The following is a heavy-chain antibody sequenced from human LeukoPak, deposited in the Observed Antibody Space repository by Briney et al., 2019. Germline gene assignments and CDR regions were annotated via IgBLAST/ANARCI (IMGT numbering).Heavy chain of an antibody. V-gene: IGHV1-69*06. CDR2: IIPIFGTA. Sequence: RRASVKVSCKTSGGTFSSYAISWVRQAPGQGLEWMGGIIPIFGTANYAQKFQGRVTITADKSTSTAYMELSSLRSEDTAVYYCARGGPVVAATTSFDYWGQGTLVTVSS. J-gene: IGHJ4*02. CDR3: ARGGPVVAATTSFDY. CDR1: GGTFSSYA. D-gene: IGHD2-15*01.